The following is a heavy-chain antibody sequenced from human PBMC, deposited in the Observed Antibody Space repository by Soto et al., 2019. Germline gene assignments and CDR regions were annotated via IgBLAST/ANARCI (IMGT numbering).Heavy chain of an antibody. V-gene: IGHV1-18*01. CDR2: ISAYSGST. CDR3: ARDFTKSSSWPYYFDY. CDR1: GYTFTTYG. J-gene: IGHJ4*02. Sequence: GASVKVSCKASGYTFTTYGISWVRQAPGQGLEWMGWISAYSGSTKFAQKLQGRVTMTTDTSTTTAYMVLRSLTSDDTAVYYCARDFTKSSSWPYYFDYWGQGTLVTVSS. D-gene: IGHD6-13*01.